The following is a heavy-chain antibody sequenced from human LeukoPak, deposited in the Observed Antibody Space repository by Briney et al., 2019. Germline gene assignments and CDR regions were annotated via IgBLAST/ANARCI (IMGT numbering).Heavy chain of an antibody. CDR1: GFTFSSYS. D-gene: IGHD3-3*01. V-gene: IGHV3-48*04. CDR2: ISSSSSTI. J-gene: IGHJ5*02. CDR3: ARDAPYYDFWSGPLFDP. Sequence: GGSLRLSCAASGFTFSSYSMNWVRQAPGKGLEWVSYISSSSSTIYYADSVKGRSTISRDNAKNTLYLQMNSLRAEDTAVYYCARDAPYYDFWSGPLFDPWGQGTLVTVSS.